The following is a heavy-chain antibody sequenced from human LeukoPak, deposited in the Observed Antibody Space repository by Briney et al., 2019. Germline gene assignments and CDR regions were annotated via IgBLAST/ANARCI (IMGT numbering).Heavy chain of an antibody. CDR2: ISYDGSNK. Sequence: GGSLRLSCAASGFTFSSYGMHWVRQAPGKGLEWVAVISYDGSNKYYADSVKGRFTISRDNSRNTLYLQMNSLRAEDTAVYYCVKDPGSSTSSTGALDYWGQGTLVTVSS. CDR1: GFTFSSYG. D-gene: IGHD2-2*01. J-gene: IGHJ4*02. CDR3: VKDPGSSTSSTGALDY. V-gene: IGHV3-30*18.